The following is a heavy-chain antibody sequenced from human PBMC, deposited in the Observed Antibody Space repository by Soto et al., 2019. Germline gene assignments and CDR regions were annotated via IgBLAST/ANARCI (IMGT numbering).Heavy chain of an antibody. J-gene: IGHJ4*02. D-gene: IGHD3-3*01. Sequence: SETLSLTCTVSGGSISSNYWSWIRQPPGKGLEWIGYTYYSGSTNYNPSLKSRVSISVDTSKNQFSLNLTSVTAADTAVYYCARGGDLGIFLYFDYWGQGTLVTVSS. CDR3: ARGGDLGIFLYFDY. V-gene: IGHV4-59*01. CDR1: GGSISSNY. CDR2: TYYSGST.